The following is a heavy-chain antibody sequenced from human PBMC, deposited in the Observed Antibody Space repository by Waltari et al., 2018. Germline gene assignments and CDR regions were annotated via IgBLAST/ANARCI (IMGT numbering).Heavy chain of an antibody. CDR3: ARPTGSYSGGFFDY. J-gene: IGHJ4*02. V-gene: IGHV4-38-2*01. CDR1: GYSSSSGYY. CDR2: IYHSGST. D-gene: IGHD1-26*01. Sequence: QVQLQESGPGLVKPSETLSLPCAGFGYSSSSGYYWGRVRRPPGKGLEWIGSIYHSGSTYYNPSLKSRVTMSVDTSKNQFSLKLSSVTAADTAVYYCARPTGSYSGGFFDYWGQGTLVTVSS.